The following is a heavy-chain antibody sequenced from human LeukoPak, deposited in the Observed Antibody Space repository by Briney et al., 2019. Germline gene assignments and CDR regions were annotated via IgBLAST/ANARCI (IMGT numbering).Heavy chain of an antibody. J-gene: IGHJ4*02. CDR1: GGTFSSYA. CDR2: IIPIFGTA. Sequence: SVKVSCKASGGTFSSYAISWVRQAPGQGLEWMGGIIPIFGTANYAQKFQGRVTITADEFTSTAYMELSSLRSEDTAVYYCAKDTSLFGVVISVGYFDYWGQGTLVTVSS. V-gene: IGHV1-69*13. CDR3: AKDTSLFGVVISVGYFDY. D-gene: IGHD3-3*01.